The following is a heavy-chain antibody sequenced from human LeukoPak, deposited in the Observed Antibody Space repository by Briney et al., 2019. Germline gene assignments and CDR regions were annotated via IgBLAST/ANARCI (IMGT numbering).Heavy chain of an antibody. V-gene: IGHV3-74*01. CDR3: ARAGSSGWYWYYYYYMDV. CDR1: GFTFSSYW. J-gene: IGHJ6*03. Sequence: GGSLRLSCAASGFTFSSYWMHWVRQAPGKGLVWVSRINSVGSSTSYADSVKGRFTISRDNAKNTLYLQMNSLRAEDTAVYYCARAGSSGWYWYYYYYMDVWGKGTTVTVSS. D-gene: IGHD6-19*01. CDR2: INSVGSST.